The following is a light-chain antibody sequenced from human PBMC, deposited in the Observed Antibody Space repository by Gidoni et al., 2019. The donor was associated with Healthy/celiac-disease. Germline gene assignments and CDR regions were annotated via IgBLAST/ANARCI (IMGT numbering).Light chain of an antibody. J-gene: IGKJ3*01. CDR3: QQYGSSPLFA. V-gene: IGKV3-20*01. CDR2: GAS. Sequence: EIVLTQSPGTLSLSPGERATLSCRASQSVSSSYLAWYQKKPGQAPRLLIYGASSRATGIPDRFSGSGSGTDFTLTIIRLEPEDFAVYFCQQYGSSPLFAFGPGTKVDIK. CDR1: QSVSSSY.